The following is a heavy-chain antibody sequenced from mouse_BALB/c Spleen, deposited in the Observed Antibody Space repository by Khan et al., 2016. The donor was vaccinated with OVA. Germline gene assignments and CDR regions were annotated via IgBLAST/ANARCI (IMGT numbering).Heavy chain of an antibody. D-gene: IGHD2-10*02. Sequence: VQLKESGPELVKPGASVKVSCKASGYSFTDYNMYWVKQSHGKSLEWIGYIDPYNGGTSYNQKFKGKATLTVDKSSSTAFIHLNSLTSEDSAVYYCARMEEYGNFYWDFDVWGTGTTVTVSS. V-gene: IGHV1S135*01. CDR1: GYSFTDYN. J-gene: IGHJ1*03. CDR2: IDPYNGGT. CDR3: ARMEEYGNFYWDFDV.